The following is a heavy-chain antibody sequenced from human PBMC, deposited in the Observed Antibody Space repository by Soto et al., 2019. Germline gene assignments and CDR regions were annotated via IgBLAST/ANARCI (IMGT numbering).Heavy chain of an antibody. CDR3: ARHDGIYYGMDV. CDR2: IYPGDSDT. J-gene: IGHJ6*02. V-gene: IGHV5-51*01. CDR1: GYSFTSYW. Sequence: GASLKISCKGSGYSFTSYWIGWVRQMPGKGLEWMGIIYPGDSDTRYRPSLQGQVTIPANTSISTAYLQWSSLKPSDTALYYCARHDGIYYGMDVWGQGTTVTVSS.